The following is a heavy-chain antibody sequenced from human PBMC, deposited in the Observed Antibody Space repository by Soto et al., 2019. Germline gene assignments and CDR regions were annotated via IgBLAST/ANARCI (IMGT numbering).Heavy chain of an antibody. J-gene: IGHJ4*02. CDR2: ISGSGGST. D-gene: IGHD1-26*01. CDR1: GFTFSSYA. V-gene: IGHV3-23*01. CDR3: AKDPPRLEGAPSDY. Sequence: GGSMRLSCAASGFTFSSYAMSWVRQAPGKGLEWVSAISGSGGSTYYADSVKGRFTISRDNSKNTLYLQMNSLRAEDTAVYYCAKDPPRLEGAPSDYWGQGTLVTVSS.